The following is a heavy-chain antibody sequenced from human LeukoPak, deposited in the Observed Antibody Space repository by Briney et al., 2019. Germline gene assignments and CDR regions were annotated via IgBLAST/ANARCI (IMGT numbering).Heavy chain of an antibody. D-gene: IGHD1/OR15-1a*01. CDR3: AKSHSVEQRGYFDY. J-gene: IGHJ4*02. CDR1: GFTFSTYA. Sequence: QPGGSLRLSCAASGFTFSTYAMTWVRQAPGKGLEWVSSISGSGAGKFYAAPVKGRFTTSRDNSKNTLYLQMNSLRAEDMAVYYCAKSHSVEQRGYFDYWGQGTLVTVSS. V-gene: IGHV3-23*01. CDR2: ISGSGAGK.